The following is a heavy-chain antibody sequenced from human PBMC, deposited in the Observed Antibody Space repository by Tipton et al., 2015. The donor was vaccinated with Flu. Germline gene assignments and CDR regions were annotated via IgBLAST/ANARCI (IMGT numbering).Heavy chain of an antibody. Sequence: SLRLSCAASGFTFSSYAMSWVRQAPGKGLEWVSAISGSGGSTYYTDSVKGRFTISRDNSKNTLYLQMNSLRAEDTAVYYCAKHFSGSGCFDYWGQGTLVTVSS. D-gene: IGHD3-10*01. CDR1: GFTFSSYA. CDR2: ISGSGGST. V-gene: IGHV3-23*01. J-gene: IGHJ4*02. CDR3: AKHFSGSGCFDY.